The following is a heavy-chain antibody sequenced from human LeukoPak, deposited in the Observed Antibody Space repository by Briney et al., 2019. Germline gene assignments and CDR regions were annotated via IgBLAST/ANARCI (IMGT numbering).Heavy chain of an antibody. J-gene: IGHJ1*01. CDR3: AKGGAMIVVVHFQH. V-gene: IGHV3-23*01. Sequence: GGSLRLSCAASGFTFSSYAMSWVRQAPGKGLEWVSAISGSGGSTYYPDSLTGRVTISSDNSKNTLYLQMNSLTAEDTAVYYCAKGGAMIVVVHFQHWGQGTLVTVSS. D-gene: IGHD3-22*01. CDR2: ISGSGGST. CDR1: GFTFSSYA.